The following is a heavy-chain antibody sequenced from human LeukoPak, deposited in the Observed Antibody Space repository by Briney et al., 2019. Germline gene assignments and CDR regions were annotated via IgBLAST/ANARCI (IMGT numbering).Heavy chain of an antibody. Sequence: GESLKISCKGSGYSFTSYWVGWVRQMPGKGLEWMGIIYPGDSDTRYSPSFQGQVTISADKSISTAYLQWSSLKASDTAMYYCARYGSIAAAGADYWGQGTLVTVSS. J-gene: IGHJ4*02. CDR1: GYSFTSYW. CDR2: IYPGDSDT. CDR3: ARYGSIAAAGADY. D-gene: IGHD6-13*01. V-gene: IGHV5-51*01.